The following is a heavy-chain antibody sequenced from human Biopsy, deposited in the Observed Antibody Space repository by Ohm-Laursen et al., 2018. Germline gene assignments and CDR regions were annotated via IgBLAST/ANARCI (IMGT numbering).Heavy chain of an antibody. V-gene: IGHV1-2*02. D-gene: IGHD3-22*01. CDR3: TKGGYYYDSLAYYYWFDP. Sequence: ASEKVFCKASGYTFTGHHVHWVRQAPGQGLGWMGWINVKTGDTNYAQKFQVRVTMTRDTSISTAYVDLSSLRSDDTAVYYCTKGGYYYDSLAYYYWFDPWGQGTLVTVSS. J-gene: IGHJ5*02. CDR2: INVKTGDT. CDR1: GYTFTGHH.